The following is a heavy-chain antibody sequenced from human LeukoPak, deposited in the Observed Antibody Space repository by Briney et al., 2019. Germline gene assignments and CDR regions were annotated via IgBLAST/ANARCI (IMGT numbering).Heavy chain of an antibody. CDR1: GYTFTGHY. CDR2: INPNSDGT. J-gene: IGHJ6*02. Sequence: ASVKVSCKASGYTFTGHYLHWVRQAPGQGLEWMGWINPNSDGTDYAQKFQGRFTMTSDASITTAYMELSRLRSDDTAVYYCARGPLWFGELAHYSGMDVWGQGTTVTVSS. D-gene: IGHD3-10*01. CDR3: ARGPLWFGELAHYSGMDV. V-gene: IGHV1-2*02.